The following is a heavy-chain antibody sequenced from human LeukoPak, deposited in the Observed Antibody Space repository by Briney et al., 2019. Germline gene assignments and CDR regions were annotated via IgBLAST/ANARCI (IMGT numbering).Heavy chain of an antibody. Sequence: GGCLRLSCVAPVFTFCIEAMHWGCQGPGKGLEYVSSICSNSVNKYYANSVKGRFTVSRDNSRSTVYLQMASLKPEDSAIYYCARANVPDYYDASGYSDWFDPWGERTLVSVST. J-gene: IGHJ5*02. CDR2: ICSNSVNK. CDR3: ARANVPDYYDASGYSDWFDP. D-gene: IGHD3-22*01. CDR1: VFTFCIEA. V-gene: IGHV3-64*01.